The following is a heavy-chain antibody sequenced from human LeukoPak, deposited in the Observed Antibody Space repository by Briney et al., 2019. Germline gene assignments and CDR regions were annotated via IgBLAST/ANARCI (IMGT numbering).Heavy chain of an antibody. Sequence: GGSLRLSCAASGFTFSSYSMNWVRQAPGKGLEWVSSISSSSSYIYYADSVKGRFTISRDNSKNTLYLQMNSLRAEDTAVYYCAKGGTRAFDYWGQGTLVTVSS. D-gene: IGHD1-14*01. V-gene: IGHV3-21*04. J-gene: IGHJ4*02. CDR1: GFTFSSYS. CDR3: AKGGTRAFDY. CDR2: ISSSSSYI.